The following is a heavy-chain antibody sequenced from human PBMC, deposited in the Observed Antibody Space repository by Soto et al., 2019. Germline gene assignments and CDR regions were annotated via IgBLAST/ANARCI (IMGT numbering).Heavy chain of an antibody. V-gene: IGHV3-74*01. CDR1: GFTFSNYW. D-gene: IGHD5-12*01. J-gene: IGHJ5*02. Sequence: EVQLVESGGGLVQPGGSLRLSCAASGFTFSNYWMHWVRQAPGKGLVWVSRINSDGSTTNYADSVEGRVTIARDNAKSTRYLQVNSLRADDTVFYFCVRGAYRAYWHDHWGQGTLVTVSS. CDR2: INSDGSTT. CDR3: VRGAYRAYWHDH.